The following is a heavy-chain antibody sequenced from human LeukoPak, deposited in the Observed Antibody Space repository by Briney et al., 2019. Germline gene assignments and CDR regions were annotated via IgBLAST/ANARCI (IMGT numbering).Heavy chain of an antibody. J-gene: IGHJ2*01. V-gene: IGHV4-34*01. D-gene: IGHD1-26*01. CDR2: INHSGST. CDR3: AREMRELLNFDL. CDR1: GGSFSGYY. Sequence: PSETLSLTCAVYGGSFSGYYWSWIRQPPGKGLEWIGEINHSGSTNYNPSLKSRVTISVDTSKNQFSLKLSSVTAADTAVYYCAREMRELLNFDLWGRGTLVTVSS.